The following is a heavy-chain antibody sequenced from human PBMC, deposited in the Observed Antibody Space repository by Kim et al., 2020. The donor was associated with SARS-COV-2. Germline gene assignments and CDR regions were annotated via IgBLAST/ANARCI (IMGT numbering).Heavy chain of an antibody. CDR3: ARGGGSGSYYWALGLDY. CDR2: INHSGST. CDR1: GGSFSGYY. J-gene: IGHJ4*02. D-gene: IGHD3-10*01. V-gene: IGHV4-34*01. Sequence: SETLSLTCAVYGGSFSGYYWSWIRQPPGKGLEWIGEINHSGSTNYNPSLKSRVTISVDTSKNQFSLKLSSVTAADTAVYYCARGGGSGSYYWALGLDYWGQGTLVTVSS.